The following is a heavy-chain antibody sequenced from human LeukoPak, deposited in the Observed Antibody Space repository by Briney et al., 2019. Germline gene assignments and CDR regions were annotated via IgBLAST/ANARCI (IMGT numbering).Heavy chain of an antibody. D-gene: IGHD5-24*01. Sequence: GGSLRLSCAASGFTFSSYWISWVRQAPGKGLEWVANIKEDGSEKHYVDSVKGRFTISRDNAKNSLYLQMNSLRAEDTAVYYYARGSLWLQLDYWGQGTLVTVSS. CDR2: IKEDGSEK. CDR1: GFTFSSYW. J-gene: IGHJ4*02. CDR3: ARGSLWLQLDY. V-gene: IGHV3-7*01.